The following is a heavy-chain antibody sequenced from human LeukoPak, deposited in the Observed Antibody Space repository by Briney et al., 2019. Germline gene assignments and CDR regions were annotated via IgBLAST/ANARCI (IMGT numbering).Heavy chain of an antibody. CDR3: ARERGYMDV. CDR2: IRQDGSEK. V-gene: IGHV3-7*01. Sequence: GGSLRLSCGASGFTFSTYWMNWVRQAPGKGLEWVANIRQDGSEKYYVGSVKGRFTISRDNAKKSLYLQMNSLRAEDTAVYYCARERGYMDVWGKGTTVTVSS. J-gene: IGHJ6*03. CDR1: GFTFSTYW.